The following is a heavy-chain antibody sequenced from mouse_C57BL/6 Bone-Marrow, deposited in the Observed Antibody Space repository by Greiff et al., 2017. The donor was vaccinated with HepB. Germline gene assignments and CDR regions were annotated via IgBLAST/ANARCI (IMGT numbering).Heavy chain of an antibody. CDR2: IDPSDSYT. D-gene: IGHD2-2*01. J-gene: IGHJ4*01. Sequence: QVQLQQPGAELVRPGTSVKLSCKASGYTFTSYWMHWVKQRPGQGLEWIGVIDPSDSYTNYNQKFKGKATLTVDTSSSTAYMQLSSLTSEDSAVYYCAVYGYSYAMDYWGQGTSVTVSS. CDR1: GYTFTSYW. V-gene: IGHV1-59*01. CDR3: AVYGYSYAMDY.